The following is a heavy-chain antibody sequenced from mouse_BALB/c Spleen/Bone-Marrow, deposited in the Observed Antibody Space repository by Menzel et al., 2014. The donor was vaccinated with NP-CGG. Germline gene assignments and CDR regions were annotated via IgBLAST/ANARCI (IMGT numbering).Heavy chain of an antibody. J-gene: IGHJ4*01. CDR3: GRGGVYYAMDY. V-gene: IGHV1-37*01. D-gene: IGHD1-1*02. Sequence: EVKLMESGPELVKPGASVKISCKASGYSFTGYFMNWVKQSHGKSLEWIGRINPYNGDTFYNQKFKGKATLTVDKSSSTAHMGLLSLTSEDSAVYYCGRGGVYYAMDYWGQGTSVTVSS. CDR1: GYSFTGYF. CDR2: INPYNGDT.